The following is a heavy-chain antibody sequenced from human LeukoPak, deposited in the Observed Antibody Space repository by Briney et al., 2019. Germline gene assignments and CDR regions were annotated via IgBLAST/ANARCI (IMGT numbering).Heavy chain of an antibody. D-gene: IGHD6-6*01. CDR3: ARVGESSSYYYYYMDV. Sequence: SETLSLTCTVSGGSISSSSYYWGWIRQPPGKGLEWIGSIYYSGSTYYNPSLKSRVTISVDTSKNQFSLKPSSVTAADTAVYYCARVGESSSYYYYYMDVWGKGTTVTVSS. J-gene: IGHJ6*03. CDR2: IYYSGST. CDR1: GGSISSSSYY. V-gene: IGHV4-39*07.